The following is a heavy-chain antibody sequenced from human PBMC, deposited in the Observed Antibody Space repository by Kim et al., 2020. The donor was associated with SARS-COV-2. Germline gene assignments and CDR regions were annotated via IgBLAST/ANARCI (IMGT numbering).Heavy chain of an antibody. J-gene: IGHJ6*02. V-gene: IGHV3-21*01. CDR1: GFTFSSYS. CDR3: ARDLIVGAATYYYYYGMDV. CDR2: ISSSSSYI. D-gene: IGHD1-26*01. Sequence: GGSLRLSCAASGFTFSSYSMNWVRQAPGKGLEWVSSISSSSSYIYYADSVKGRITISRDNAKNSLYLQMNSLRAEDTAVYYCARDLIVGAATYYYYYGMDVWGQGTTVTVSS.